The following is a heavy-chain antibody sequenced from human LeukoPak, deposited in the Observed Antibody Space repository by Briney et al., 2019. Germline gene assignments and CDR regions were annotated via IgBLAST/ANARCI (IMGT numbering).Heavy chain of an antibody. Sequence: ASVKVSCKASGYTFTSYYMHWVRQAPGQGLEWMGIINPSGGSTSYAQKFQGRVTMTRDTSTSTVYMELSSLRSEDTAVYYCARDEREYYYDSSGYYYYFDYWGQGTLVTVSS. CDR2: INPSGGST. V-gene: IGHV1-46*01. CDR3: ARDEREYYYDSSGYYYYFDY. D-gene: IGHD3-22*01. CDR1: GYTFTSYY. J-gene: IGHJ4*02.